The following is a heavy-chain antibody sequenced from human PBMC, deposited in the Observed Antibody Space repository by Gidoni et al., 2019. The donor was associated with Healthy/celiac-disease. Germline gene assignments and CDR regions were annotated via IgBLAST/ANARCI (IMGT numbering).Heavy chain of an antibody. Sequence: QVQLVESGGGVVQPGRSLRHSCAASGFPFSSYGMHWVRQAPGKGLEWVAVISYDGSNKYYADSVKGRFTISRDNSKKTLYLQMNSLRAEDTAVYYCAKVAVVVVVAATTYFDLWGRGTLVTVSS. V-gene: IGHV3-30*18. CDR1: GFPFSSYG. D-gene: IGHD2-15*01. CDR3: AKVAVVVVVAATTYFDL. J-gene: IGHJ2*01. CDR2: ISYDGSNK.